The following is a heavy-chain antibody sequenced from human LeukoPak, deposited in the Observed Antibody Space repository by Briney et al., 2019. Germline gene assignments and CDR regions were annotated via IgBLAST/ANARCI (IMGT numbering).Heavy chain of an antibody. J-gene: IGHJ6*03. CDR2: MNPNSGNT. CDR3: ARLDYCSSTSCRYYYYYMDV. V-gene: IGHV1-8*02. CDR1: GYTCTSYG. D-gene: IGHD2-2*01. Sequence: ASVKVSCKASGYTCTSYGINWVRQAPGQGLEWMGWMNPNSGNTGYAQKFQGRVTMTRNTSISTAYMELSSLRSEDTAVYYCARLDYCSSTSCRYYYYYMDVWGKGTTVTVSS.